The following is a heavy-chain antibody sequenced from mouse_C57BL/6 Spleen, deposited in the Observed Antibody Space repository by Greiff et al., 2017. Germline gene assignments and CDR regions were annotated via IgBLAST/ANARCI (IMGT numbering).Heavy chain of an antibody. D-gene: IGHD1-1*01. V-gene: IGHV1-78*01. Sequence: QVQLQQSDAELVKPGASVKISCKVSGYTFTDHTIHWMKQRPEQGLEWIGYIYPRDGSTKYNEKFKGKATLTADKSSSTAYMQLNSLRSEDSAVYFGARRIQFITTALDDMDYWGQGTSVTVSS. J-gene: IGHJ4*01. CDR1: GYTFTDHT. CDR2: IYPRDGST. CDR3: ARRIQFITTALDDMDY.